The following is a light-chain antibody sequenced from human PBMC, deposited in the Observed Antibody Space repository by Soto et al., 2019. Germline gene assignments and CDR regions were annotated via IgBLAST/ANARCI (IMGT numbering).Light chain of an antibody. Sequence: EFVLTQSPATLSVSPGERATLSCRASQSVSSSYLAWYQHKPGQAPRLLIHGASSRVTGIPDRFSGSGSGTDFTLTITRLEPEDFAVYYCQQYQSLTFGGGTKVDI. CDR1: QSVSSSY. J-gene: IGKJ4*01. V-gene: IGKV3-20*01. CDR3: QQYQSLT. CDR2: GAS.